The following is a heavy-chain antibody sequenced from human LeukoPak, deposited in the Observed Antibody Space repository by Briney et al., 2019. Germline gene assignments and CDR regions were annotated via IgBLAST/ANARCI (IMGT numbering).Heavy chain of an antibody. CDR3: ARLGAGPTYYDFWSGYSSFYFDY. Sequence: WVRQPPGKGLEWIGGIHYSGNTYYNPSFKSRVTISIDTSKNQFSLKLSSVTAADTAVYYCARLGAGPTYYDFWSGYSSFYFDYWGQGTLVTVSS. V-gene: IGHV4-39*01. CDR2: IHYSGNT. J-gene: IGHJ4*02. D-gene: IGHD3-3*01.